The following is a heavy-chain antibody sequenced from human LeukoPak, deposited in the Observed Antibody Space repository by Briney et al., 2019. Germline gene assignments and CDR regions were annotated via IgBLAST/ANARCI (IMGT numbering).Heavy chain of an antibody. D-gene: IGHD1-26*01. V-gene: IGHV4-59*01. J-gene: IGHJ6*03. Sequence: PSETLSLTCTVSGGFISSYYWSWIRPPPGKGLEWIGYIYYSGSTKYNPSLKSRVTISVDTSKSQFSLKLSSGTAADTAVYYCARSGGTYRYYYYMYVWGKGTTFTVSS. CDR2: IYYSGST. CDR3: ARSGGTYRYYYYMYV. CDR1: GGFISSYY.